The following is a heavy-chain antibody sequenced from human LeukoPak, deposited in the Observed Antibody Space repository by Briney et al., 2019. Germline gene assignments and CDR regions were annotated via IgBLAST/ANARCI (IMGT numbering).Heavy chain of an antibody. J-gene: IGHJ4*02. D-gene: IGHD2-21*02. V-gene: IGHV3-48*04. CDR2: ISSSSSTI. CDR3: AREAYCGGDCYRRWLDY. CDR1: GFTFSSYS. Sequence: GGSLRLSCAASGFTFSSYSMNWVRQAPGKGLEWVSYISSSSSTIYYADSVKGRFTISRDNAKNSLYLQMNSLRAEDTAVYYCAREAYCGGDCYRRWLDYWGQGTLVTVSP.